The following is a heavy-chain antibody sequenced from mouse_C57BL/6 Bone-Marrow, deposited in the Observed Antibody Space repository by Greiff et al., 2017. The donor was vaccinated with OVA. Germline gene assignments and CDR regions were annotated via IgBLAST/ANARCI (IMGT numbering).Heavy chain of an antibody. V-gene: IGHV1-75*01. CDR3: ARYYGYDCYAMDY. J-gene: IGHJ4*01. D-gene: IGHD2-2*01. Sequence: VQLQESGPELVKPGASVKISCKASGYTFTDYYINWVKQRPGQGLEWIGWIFPGSGSTYYNEKFKGKATLTVDKSSSTAYMLLSSLTSEDSAVYFSARYYGYDCYAMDYWGQGTSVTVSS. CDR1: GYTFTDYY. CDR2: IFPGSGST.